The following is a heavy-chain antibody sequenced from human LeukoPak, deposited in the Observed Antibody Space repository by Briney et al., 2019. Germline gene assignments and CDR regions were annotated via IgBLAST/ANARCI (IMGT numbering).Heavy chain of an antibody. V-gene: IGHV4-34*01. CDR3: ATGRNGVVPAPILGVGPWYNYHYMDV. CDR1: GGSFSGYY. CDR2: LDHSGTT. J-gene: IGHJ6*03. Sequence: SETLSLTCVVNGGSFSGYYWSWIRQPPGKGMEWNGELDHSGTTNYNPSLKSRVTMSVDTSKNQFSLRGGPVTAADTAVYYCATGRNGVVPAPILGVGPWYNYHYMDVWGKGTTVTVSS. D-gene: IGHD2-2*02.